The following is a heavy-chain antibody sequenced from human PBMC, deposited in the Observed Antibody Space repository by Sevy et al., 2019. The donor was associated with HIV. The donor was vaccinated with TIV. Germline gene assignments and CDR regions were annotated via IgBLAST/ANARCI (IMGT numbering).Heavy chain of an antibody. CDR3: AILGVDCVSTNCYGMRSLSFDF. CDR1: RFTFSTYA. Sequence: GGSLRLSCAASRFTFSTYAMHWVRQAPGKGLEWVAVISYDGSNKYYADSVKGRFTISRDNSKNTLYLQMNRLRPEDTAVYFCAILGVDCVSTNCYGMRSLSFDFWGQGTLVTVSS. D-gene: IGHD2-2*01. J-gene: IGHJ4*02. CDR2: ISYDGSNK. V-gene: IGHV3-30-3*01.